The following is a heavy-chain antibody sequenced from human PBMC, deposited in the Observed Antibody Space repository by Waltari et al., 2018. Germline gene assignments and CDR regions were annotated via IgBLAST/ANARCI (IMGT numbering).Heavy chain of an antibody. J-gene: IGHJ4*02. D-gene: IGHD3-10*02. CDR1: GFSFRDYA. CDR3: ISAVRVSAGEISYYFDS. CDR2: IRSKRYTGTT. V-gene: IGHV3-49*04. Sequence: EVQLVESGGGLVQPGQSLRLSCTVSGFSFRDYALSWVRQGPGKGLEWVGVIRSKRYTGTTDYAASVKGRFTTSRYDSKSIAYLQMNSLKTEDTAVYYCISAVRVSAGEISYYFDSWGQGTLVAVFS.